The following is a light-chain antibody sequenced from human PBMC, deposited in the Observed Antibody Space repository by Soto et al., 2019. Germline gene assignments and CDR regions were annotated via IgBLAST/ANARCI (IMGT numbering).Light chain of an antibody. CDR3: QKYGSSPRT. V-gene: IGKV3-20*01. CDR2: GAS. CDR1: QSVNTF. J-gene: IGKJ1*01. Sequence: EIVLTQSPGTLSLSPGEGATLSCRASQSVNTFLAWYQQKPGQAPRLLVYGASTRAIGIPDRFTGRGSGTDFTLTISRLEPEDLAVYYCQKYGSSPRTFGQGTKVEIK.